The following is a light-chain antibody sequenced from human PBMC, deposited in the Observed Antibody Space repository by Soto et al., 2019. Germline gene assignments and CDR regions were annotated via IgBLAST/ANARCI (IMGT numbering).Light chain of an antibody. CDR3: QQYNNWFRT. Sequence: SLFTVSAYPREGATLSCRASQSVGNNLAWYQQKRGQAPRLLTHGASTRATGVPARFSGSGSGTEFTLTISSLQSEDFAIYYCQQYNNWFRTFGQVTKADI. CDR2: GAS. V-gene: IGKV3-15*01. CDR1: QSVGNN. J-gene: IGKJ1*01.